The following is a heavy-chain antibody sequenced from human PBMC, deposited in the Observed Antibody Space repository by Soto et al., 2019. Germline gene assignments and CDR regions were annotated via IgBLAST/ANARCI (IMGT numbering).Heavy chain of an antibody. D-gene: IGHD3-22*01. Sequence: SQTLCLRWTVAGGSSVNSDGSWILQPPGKGLEWIGYIYYSGSTKYNPSLKSRVTISVDTSKNQFSLKLSSVTAADTAVYYCARGAPLTYDNTGLFDYWGQGTQVTVSS. V-gene: IGHV4-59*01. CDR1: GGSSVNSD. CDR2: IYYSGST. CDR3: ARGAPLTYDNTGLFDY. J-gene: IGHJ4*02.